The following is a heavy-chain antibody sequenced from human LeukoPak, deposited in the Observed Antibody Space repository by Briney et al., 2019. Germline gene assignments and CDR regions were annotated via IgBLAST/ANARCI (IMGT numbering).Heavy chain of an antibody. J-gene: IGHJ5*02. V-gene: IGHV1-2*02. D-gene: IGHD2-2*01. CDR1: GYTFTSYF. CDR2: INPNSGGT. Sequence: ASVKVSCKASGYTFTSYFMYWVRQAPGQGLEWMGWINPNSGGTDYAQNFQGRVTMTRDMSINTAYMELSGLRADDTAVYYCARGAAIVVVPAAKDNWFDPWGQGTLVTVSS. CDR3: ARGAAIVVVPAAKDNWFDP.